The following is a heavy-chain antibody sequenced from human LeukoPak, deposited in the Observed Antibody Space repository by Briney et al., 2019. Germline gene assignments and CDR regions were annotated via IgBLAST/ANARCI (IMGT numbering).Heavy chain of an antibody. Sequence: SETLSLTCSVSGGSISGYYWTWIRQPAGKGLEWIGRVYTSGSTHYNPSLKTRLTVSVDTSKNQFSLKLSSVTAADTAVYYCARLITGTTTAFDIWGQGTMVTVX. J-gene: IGHJ3*02. CDR3: ARLITGTTTAFDI. CDR2: VYTSGST. CDR1: GGSISGYY. D-gene: IGHD1-7*01. V-gene: IGHV4-4*07.